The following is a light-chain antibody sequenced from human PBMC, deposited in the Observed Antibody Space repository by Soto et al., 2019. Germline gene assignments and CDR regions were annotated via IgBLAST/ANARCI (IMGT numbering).Light chain of an antibody. V-gene: IGLV2-14*03. CDR1: SSDVGGYNY. Sequence: QSALTQPASVSGSPGQSITISCTGTSSDVGGYNYVSWYQQHPGKAPKLMIYDVSDRPSGVSNRFSGSKSGNTTSLTISGLQAEDEADYYCSSYTNSGTDYVFGTGTKLTVL. J-gene: IGLJ1*01. CDR3: SSYTNSGTDYV. CDR2: DVS.